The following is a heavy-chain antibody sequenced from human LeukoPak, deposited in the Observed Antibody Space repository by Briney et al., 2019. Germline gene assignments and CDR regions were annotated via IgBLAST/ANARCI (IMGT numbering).Heavy chain of an antibody. J-gene: IGHJ4*02. Sequence: SETLSLTCTVSGGSISSSSYYWGWIRQPPGKGLEWIGSIYYSGSTYYNPSLKSRVTISVDTSKNQFSLKLSSVTAADTAVYYCARELVLRSDAYLDYWGQGTLVTVSS. CDR2: IYYSGST. CDR3: ARELVLRSDAYLDY. CDR1: GGSISSSSYY. D-gene: IGHD6-13*01. V-gene: IGHV4-39*07.